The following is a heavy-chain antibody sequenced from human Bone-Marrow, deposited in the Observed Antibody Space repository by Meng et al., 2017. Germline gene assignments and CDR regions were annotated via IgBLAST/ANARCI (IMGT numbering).Heavy chain of an antibody. CDR2: IYYSGST. Sequence: HVQGAGPGLVKPSETLCLICSVAGGSISSRSYYWGWIRQPPGKGLEWIGTIYYSGSTYYNPSLNSRVTISVDTSKNQFSLKLNSVTAADTALYYCATSNALPALNWFDPWGRGTLVTVSS. D-gene: IGHD1-1*01. J-gene: IGHJ5*02. CDR3: ATSNALPALNWFDP. CDR1: GGSISSRSYY. V-gene: IGHV4-39*07.